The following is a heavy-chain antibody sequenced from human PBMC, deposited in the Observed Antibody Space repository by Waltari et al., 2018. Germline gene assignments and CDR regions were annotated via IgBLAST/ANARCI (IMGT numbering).Heavy chain of an antibody. Sequence: VQLVEPGGGLVQPGGYLKLSCAASGFTFSGTAMHWVRRASGKGLEWVGRIRSKANSYATAYAASMKGRFTISRDDSKNTAYLQMNSLKTEDTAVYYCTRPVGRGAFDIWGQGTMVTVSS. J-gene: IGHJ3*02. CDR3: TRPVGRGAFDI. CDR2: IRSKANSYAT. V-gene: IGHV3-73*02. CDR1: GFTFSGTA.